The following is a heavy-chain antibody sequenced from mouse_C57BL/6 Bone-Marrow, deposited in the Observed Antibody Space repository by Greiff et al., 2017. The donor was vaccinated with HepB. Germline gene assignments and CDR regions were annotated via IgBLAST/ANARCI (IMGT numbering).Heavy chain of an antibody. J-gene: IGHJ4*01. V-gene: IGHV14-1*01. CDR3: TRHSNFPLAMDY. D-gene: IGHD2-5*01. CDR2: IDPEDGDT. CDR1: GFNIKDYY. Sequence: EVKLVESGAELVRPGASVKLSCTASGFNIKDYYMHWVKQRPEQGLEWIGRIDPEDGDTEYAPKFQGKATMTADTSSNTAYLQLSSLTSEDTAVYYCTRHSNFPLAMDYWGQGTSVTVSS.